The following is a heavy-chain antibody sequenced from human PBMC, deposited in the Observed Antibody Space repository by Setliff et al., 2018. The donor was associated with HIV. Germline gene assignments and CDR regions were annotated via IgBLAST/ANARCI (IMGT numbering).Heavy chain of an antibody. CDR3: ARGNSRRLRVHYYYYYMDV. CDR2: IYYSGST. J-gene: IGHJ6*03. CDR1: GDSISSSSYY. Sequence: SETLSLTCTVSGDSISSSSYYWGWIRRPPGKGLEWIGYIYYSGSTNYNPSLKSRVTISVDTSKNQFSLKLSSVTAADTAVYYCARGNSRRLRVHYYYYYMDVWGKGTTVTVSS. V-gene: IGHV4-61*05. D-gene: IGHD4-17*01.